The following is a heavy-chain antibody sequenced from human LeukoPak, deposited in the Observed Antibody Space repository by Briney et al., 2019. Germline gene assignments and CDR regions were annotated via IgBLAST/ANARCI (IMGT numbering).Heavy chain of an antibody. CDR2: INPNSGGT. Sequence: ASVKVSCKASGYTFTGYYMHWVRQAPGQGLEWMGWINPNSGGTNYAQKFQGRVTMTRDTSISTAYMELSRLRSDDTAVYYCARDPACGGDCSGYYYYYMDVWGKGTTVTVSS. D-gene: IGHD2-21*02. J-gene: IGHJ6*03. CDR3: ARDPACGGDCSGYYYYYMDV. CDR1: GYTFTGYY. V-gene: IGHV1-2*02.